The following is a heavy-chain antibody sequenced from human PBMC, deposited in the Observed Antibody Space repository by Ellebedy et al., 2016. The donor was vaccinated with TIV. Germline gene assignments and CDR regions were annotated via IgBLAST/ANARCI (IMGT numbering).Heavy chain of an antibody. J-gene: IGHJ4*02. CDR2: ITHSGST. Sequence: MPGGSLRLSCEASGFTFNTYAMSWIRQPPGKGLEWIGEITHSGSTNYNPSLKSRVTISVDTSKNQFSLNLSSLTAADTAVYYCARGLARDYWGQGTLVTVSS. CDR1: GFTFNTYA. CDR3: ARGLARDY. V-gene: IGHV4-34*01.